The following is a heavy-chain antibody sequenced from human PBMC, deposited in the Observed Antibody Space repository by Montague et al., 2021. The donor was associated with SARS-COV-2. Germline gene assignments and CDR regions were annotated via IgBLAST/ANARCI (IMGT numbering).Heavy chain of an antibody. CDR1: GFTFGGYD. CDR2: IGIGGVT. Sequence: SLRLSCAASGFTFGGYDMNWVRQAPGKGLEWVSAIGIGGVTYYLGSVKGRFIISRENAKNSLYLQMSSLRVGDTAVYYCARGGEWSSSSLPDYWGQGTLVTVSS. CDR3: ARGGEWSSSSLPDY. D-gene: IGHD6-6*01. J-gene: IGHJ4*02. V-gene: IGHV3-13*04.